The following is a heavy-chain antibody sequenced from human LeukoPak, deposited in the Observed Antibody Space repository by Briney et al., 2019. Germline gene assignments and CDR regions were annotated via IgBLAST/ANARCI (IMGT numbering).Heavy chain of an antibody. V-gene: IGHV3-30*18. Sequence: GGSLRLSCAASGFTFSTYAMHWVRQAPGKGLEWVTAISSDGSNKNYADFVQGRFTSSRDNSKNSLYLQMNSLRAEDTAVYYCAKGGHSYGYADYWGQGTLVTVPS. D-gene: IGHD5-18*01. CDR1: GFTFSTYA. J-gene: IGHJ4*02. CDR2: ISSDGSNK. CDR3: AKGGHSYGYADY.